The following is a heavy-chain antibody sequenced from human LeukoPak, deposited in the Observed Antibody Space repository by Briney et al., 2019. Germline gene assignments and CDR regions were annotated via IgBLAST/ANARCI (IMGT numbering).Heavy chain of an antibody. Sequence: GGSLRLSCAASGFTFSGPAMHWVRQASGKGLEWVGRIRSKANSYATAYAASVKGRFTISRDDSKNTAYLQMNSLKTEDTAVYYCTSTIFGVAKGVYWGQGTLVTVSS. CDR1: GFTFSGPA. D-gene: IGHD3-3*01. CDR3: TSTIFGVAKGVY. V-gene: IGHV3-73*01. J-gene: IGHJ4*02. CDR2: IRSKANSYAT.